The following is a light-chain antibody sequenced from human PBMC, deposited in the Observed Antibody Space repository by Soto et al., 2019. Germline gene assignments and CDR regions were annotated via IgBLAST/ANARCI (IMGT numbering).Light chain of an antibody. CDR2: EVN. V-gene: IGLV2-14*01. CDR3: LSFTTTSTHV. Sequence: LTQPASLSGSPGQSITIPCTGTCSYIGAYVYVSWFQQHPGKAPTLKISEVNVRPSGVSNGFSGSKSGNTAYLTISGLQVEDEAEYFCLSFTTTSTHVFGTGTKVTVL. J-gene: IGLJ1*01. CDR1: CSYIGAYVY.